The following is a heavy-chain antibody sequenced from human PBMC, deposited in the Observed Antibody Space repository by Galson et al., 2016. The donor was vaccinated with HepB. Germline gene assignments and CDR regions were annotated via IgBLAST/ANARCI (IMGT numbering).Heavy chain of an antibody. D-gene: IGHD5-24*01. CDR3: ARGRRNGLMAFDV. CDR2: ISGSTNTI. Sequence: SLRLSCAASGFIFNDYYMNWIRQAPGKGLKWVSSISGSTNTISYTDSVKGRFTISRDNVKNSLLLQMHSLTADDTAVYYCARGRRNGLMAFDVWGQGTMVSVSS. J-gene: IGHJ3*01. CDR1: GFIFNDYY. V-gene: IGHV3-11*01.